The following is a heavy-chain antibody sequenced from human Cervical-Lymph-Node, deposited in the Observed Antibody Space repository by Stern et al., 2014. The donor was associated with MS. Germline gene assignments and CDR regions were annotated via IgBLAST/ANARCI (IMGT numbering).Heavy chain of an antibody. CDR2: ISSSSSYI. J-gene: IGHJ4*02. D-gene: IGHD5-24*01. Sequence: EVQLVESGGGLVKPGGSLRLSCAASGFTFSSYSMNWVRQAPGKGLEWVSSISSSSSYIYYADSVKGRFTISRDNAKNSLYLQMNSLRAEDTAVYYCASKGGDGYNYWEDDYWGQGTLVTVSS. CDR3: ASKGGDGYNYWEDDY. V-gene: IGHV3-21*01. CDR1: GFTFSSYS.